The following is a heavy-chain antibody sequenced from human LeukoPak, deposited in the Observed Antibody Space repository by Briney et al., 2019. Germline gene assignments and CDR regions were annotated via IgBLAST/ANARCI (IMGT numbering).Heavy chain of an antibody. CDR1: GYSFTNYW. CDR2: IYPGDSDT. V-gene: IGHV5-51*01. J-gene: IGHJ5*02. CDR3: ARQDLGSNYDFWSGPPRWFDP. Sequence: GESLKISCKGSGYSFTNYWIGWVRQMPGKGLEWMGIIYPGDSDTRYSPSFQGQVTISADKSISTAYLQWSSLKASDTAMYYCARQDLGSNYDFWSGPPRWFDPWGQGTLVTVSS. D-gene: IGHD3-3*01.